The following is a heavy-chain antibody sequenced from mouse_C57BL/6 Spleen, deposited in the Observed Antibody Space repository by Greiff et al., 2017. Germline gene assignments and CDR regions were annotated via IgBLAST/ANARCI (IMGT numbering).Heavy chain of an antibody. Sequence: QVQLKESGPELVKPGASVKISCKASGYAFSSSWMNWVKQRPGKGLEWIGRIYPGDGDTNYNGKFKGKATLTADKSSSTAYMQLSSLTSEDSAVYFCARGGDYDEGTWFAYWGQGTLDTVSA. V-gene: IGHV1-82*01. CDR1: GYAFSSSW. J-gene: IGHJ3*01. CDR3: ARGGDYDEGTWFAY. CDR2: IYPGDGDT. D-gene: IGHD2-4*01.